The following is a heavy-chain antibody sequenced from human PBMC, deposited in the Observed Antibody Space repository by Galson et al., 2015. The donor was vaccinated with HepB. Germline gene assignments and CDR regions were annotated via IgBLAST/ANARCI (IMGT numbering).Heavy chain of an antibody. Sequence: ETLSLTCTVSGGSISRYYWGWIRQPPGEGLEWIGYIYGSESINYNPSLRGRVTVSVDTSKNLFSLNLSSVTASDTAVYYCARVGYYASGRLDPDAFDFWGQGTLVTVSS. V-gene: IGHV4-59*01. J-gene: IGHJ3*01. CDR2: IYGSESI. CDR1: GGSISRYY. D-gene: IGHD3-10*01. CDR3: ARVGYYASGRLDPDAFDF.